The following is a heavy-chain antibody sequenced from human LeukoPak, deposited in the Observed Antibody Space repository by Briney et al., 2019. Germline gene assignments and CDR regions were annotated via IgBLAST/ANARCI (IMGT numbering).Heavy chain of an antibody. J-gene: IGHJ3*02. Sequence: GGSLRLACVATGFTFSGSALHWVRQASGKGLEWIGRIRSKANNDATAYSASVKGRFTISRDDSKNTAYLQMDGLKTEDTAVYFCARLVSGSYRGLDIWGQGRMVTVSS. D-gene: IGHD1-26*01. CDR3: ARLVSGSYRGLDI. V-gene: IGHV3-73*01. CDR2: IRSKANNDAT. CDR1: GFTFSGSA.